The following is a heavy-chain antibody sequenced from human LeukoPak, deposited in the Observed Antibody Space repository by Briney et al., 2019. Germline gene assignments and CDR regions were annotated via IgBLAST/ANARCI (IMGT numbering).Heavy chain of an antibody. CDR2: IYHSGST. CDR1: GYSINCGYY. Sequence: SETLSLTCAVSGYSINCGYYWGWIRQPPGKGLEWIGSIYHSGSTYYNPSLKSRVTISVDTSKNQFSLKLSSVTAADTAVYYCARGNSCSSTSCYAGYYYYGMDVWGKGTTVTVSS. V-gene: IGHV4-38-2*01. CDR3: ARGNSCSSTSCYAGYYYYGMDV. J-gene: IGHJ6*04. D-gene: IGHD2-2*01.